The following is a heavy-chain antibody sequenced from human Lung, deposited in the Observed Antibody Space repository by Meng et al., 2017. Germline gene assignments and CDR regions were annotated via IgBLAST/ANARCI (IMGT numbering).Heavy chain of an antibody. V-gene: IGHV1-2*06. CDR3: ARDEDISAAGKLFGDY. CDR1: GYNFPDYY. J-gene: IGHJ4*02. CDR2: INPKSGDT. Sequence: QLQLVQSGAGVKKPRASVKVSCKPSGYNFPDYYIHWGRRAPGQGLEWMGRINPKSGDTHYAQKFQARVTMTGDTSISTAYMELSGLRSDDTAMYYCARDEDISAAGKLFGDYWGQGTLVTVSS. D-gene: IGHD6-25*01.